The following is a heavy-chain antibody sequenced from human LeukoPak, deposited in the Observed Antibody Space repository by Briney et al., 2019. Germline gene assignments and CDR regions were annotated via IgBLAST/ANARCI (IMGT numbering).Heavy chain of an antibody. CDR3: AREYYGSSGYYNDY. CDR2: IYYSGST. V-gene: IGHV4-59*01. D-gene: IGHD3-22*01. Sequence: SETLSLTCTVSGGSISSYYWSWIRQSPGKGLEWIGYIYYSGSTNYNPSLKSRVTISVDTSKNQFSLKLSSVTAADTAVYYCAREYYGSSGYYNDYWGQGALVTVSS. CDR1: GGSISSYY. J-gene: IGHJ4*02.